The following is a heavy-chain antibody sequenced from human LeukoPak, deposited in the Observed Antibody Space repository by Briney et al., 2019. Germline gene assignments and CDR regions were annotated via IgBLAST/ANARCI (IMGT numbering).Heavy chain of an antibody. V-gene: IGHV4-59*01. CDR2: IYYSGST. Sequence: SETLSLTCTVSGGSISSYYWSWIRQPPGKGLEWIGYIYYSGSTNYNPSLKSRVTISVDTSKNQFSLKLSSVTTADTAVYYCARIYYSSSYDYWYFDLWGRGTLVTVSS. D-gene: IGHD6-13*01. CDR3: ARIYYSSSYDYWYFDL. CDR1: GGSISSYY. J-gene: IGHJ2*01.